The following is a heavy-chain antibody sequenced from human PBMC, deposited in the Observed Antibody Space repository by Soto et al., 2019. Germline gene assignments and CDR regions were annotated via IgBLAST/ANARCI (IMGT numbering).Heavy chain of an antibody. V-gene: IGHV4-34*01. CDR3: ARARYCSSTSCNRSGMDV. CDR1: GGSFSGYY. D-gene: IGHD2-2*01. J-gene: IGHJ6*02. Sequence: SETLSLTCAVYGGSFSGYYWSWIRQPPGKGLEWIGEINHSGSTNYNPSLKSRVTISVDTSKNQFSLKLSSVTAADTAVYYCARARYCSSTSCNRSGMDVWGQGTTVTVSS. CDR2: INHSGST.